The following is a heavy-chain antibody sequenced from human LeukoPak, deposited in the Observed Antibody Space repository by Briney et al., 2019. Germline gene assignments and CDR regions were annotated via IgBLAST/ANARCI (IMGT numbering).Heavy chain of an antibody. J-gene: IGHJ4*02. V-gene: IGHV5-51*01. CDR3: ALAGRACSGGSCYCTYLNY. Sequence: GESLKISCKGSGYNFPSYCIAWVRQMPGKGLEWMGIIYPGDSDTIYSPSFQGQITISADKSISTAYLQWSSLKASDSAKYYCALAGRACSGGSCYCTYLNYWGQGTLVTVSS. D-gene: IGHD2-15*01. CDR2: IYPGDSDT. CDR1: GYNFPSYC.